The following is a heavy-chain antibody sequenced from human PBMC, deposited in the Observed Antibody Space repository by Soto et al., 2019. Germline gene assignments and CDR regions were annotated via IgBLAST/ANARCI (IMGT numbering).Heavy chain of an antibody. CDR2: INPSGGST. CDR1: GYTFASYY. J-gene: IGHJ6*03. CDR3: ARDLATVTTGPRLLYFYWPEIGYAYYSMDV. V-gene: IGHV1-46*03. Sequence: ASVKVSCKASGYTFASYYMHWVRQAPGQGLEWMGIINPSGGSTSYAQKFQGRVTMTRDTSTSTVYMELSSLRSEDTAVYYCARDLATVTTGPRLLYFYWPEIGYAYYSMDVWGTGTTLTVSS. D-gene: IGHD3-9*01.